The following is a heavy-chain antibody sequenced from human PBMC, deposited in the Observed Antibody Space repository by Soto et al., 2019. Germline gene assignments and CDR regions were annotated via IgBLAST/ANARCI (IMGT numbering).Heavy chain of an antibody. V-gene: IGHV4-30-2*01. Sequence: QLQLQESGSGLVKPSQTLSLTCAVSGGSICSGGYAWNWIRQPPGKGLEWIGYIYHSGYTSYNPSLKSRVTISVDKSKNQFSLKLSFVTAADTAVYYCARDSLTGNYFDPWGQGTLVTVSS. D-gene: IGHD1-7*01. CDR1: GGSICSGGYA. CDR3: ARDSLTGNYFDP. CDR2: IYHSGYT. J-gene: IGHJ5*02.